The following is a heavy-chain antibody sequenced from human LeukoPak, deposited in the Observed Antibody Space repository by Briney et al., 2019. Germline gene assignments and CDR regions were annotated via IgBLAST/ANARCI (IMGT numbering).Heavy chain of an antibody. CDR3: ATAPMTTVTTHGYPLFDY. CDR1: GYTLTELS. V-gene: IGHV1-24*01. J-gene: IGHJ4*02. Sequence: ASVKVPCKVSGYTLTELSMHWVRQAPGKGLEWMGGFDPEDGETIYAQKFQGRVTMTEDTSTDTAYMELSSLRSADTAVYYCATAPMTTVTTHGYPLFDYWGQGTLVTVSS. CDR2: FDPEDGET. D-gene: IGHD4-17*01.